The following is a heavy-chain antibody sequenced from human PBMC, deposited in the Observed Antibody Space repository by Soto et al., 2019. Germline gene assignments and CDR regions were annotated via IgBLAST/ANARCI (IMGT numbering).Heavy chain of an antibody. Sequence: EVQLVESGGRLVQPGGSLRLSCAASGFMFSAYWMSWVRQAPGKGLEWVATISGGASDKFYVDSVKGRFTISSDDSKNTLYLQMNSLRDEDTAVYYCVREDWHRFDSWGQGTLVTVSS. D-gene: IGHD2-21*01. CDR1: GFMFSAYW. CDR3: VREDWHRFDS. J-gene: IGHJ4*02. CDR2: ISGGASDK. V-gene: IGHV3-7*01.